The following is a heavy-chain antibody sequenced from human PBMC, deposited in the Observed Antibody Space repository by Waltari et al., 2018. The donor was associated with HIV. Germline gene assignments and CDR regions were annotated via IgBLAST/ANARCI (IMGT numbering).Heavy chain of an antibody. Sequence: QVQLQESGPRLVKPSATLSLSCTVSGDSISSGSYYWSWIRQPAGEGLEWLGRMYVSGNTNDSPSLKSRVTMSVDPSTNKLSLKMTTVTVSDTAIYYCARATWGKTKAGCDRYFDKWGPGILVTVSS. D-gene: IGHD3-9*01. V-gene: IGHV4-61*02. CDR1: GDSISSGSYY. J-gene: IGHJ4*02. CDR2: MYVSGNT. CDR3: ARATWGKTKAGCDRYFDK.